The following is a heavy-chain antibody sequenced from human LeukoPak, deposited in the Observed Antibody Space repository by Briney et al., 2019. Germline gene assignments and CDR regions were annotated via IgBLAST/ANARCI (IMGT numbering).Heavy chain of an antibody. D-gene: IGHD3-22*01. CDR1: GGSISNYY. V-gene: IGHV4-59*01. CDR2: IYYSGNT. Sequence: SETLSLTCTVSGGSISNYYWSWIRQPPGMRLEWIGYIYYSGNTNYNPSLRSRVTISLDTSKNQFSLKLSSVTAADTAVYYCARRNYYDSSGLDYWGQGTLVTVSS. J-gene: IGHJ4*02. CDR3: ARRNYYDSSGLDY.